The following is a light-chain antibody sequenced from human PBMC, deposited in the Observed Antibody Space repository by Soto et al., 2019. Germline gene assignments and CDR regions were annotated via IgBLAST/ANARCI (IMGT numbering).Light chain of an antibody. Sequence: ELVLTQSPGTLSLSPGERATLSCRPSQSIANDYLTWYQQKPGQAPRVLIYDASTRATGIPDRFSGSGSGTDFTLTISRLEPEDFAVYYCQQYGSSPWTFGQGTKVDIK. J-gene: IGKJ1*01. CDR2: DAS. V-gene: IGKV3-20*01. CDR1: QSIANDY. CDR3: QQYGSSPWT.